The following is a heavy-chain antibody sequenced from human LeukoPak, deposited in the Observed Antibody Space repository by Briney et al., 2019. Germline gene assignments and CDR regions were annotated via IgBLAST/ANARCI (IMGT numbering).Heavy chain of an antibody. V-gene: IGHV4-59*01. Sequence: SETLSLTCTVSGGSISSDHWNSIRQPPGKGLEWIGCIYYSGSTYYNPSLKSRVTISVDMSKSQFSLRLTSVTAADTAVYYCARKNDFDIWGQGTLVTVSS. D-gene: IGHD2/OR15-2a*01. CDR1: GGSISSDH. CDR3: ARKNDFDI. CDR2: IYYSGST. J-gene: IGHJ3*02.